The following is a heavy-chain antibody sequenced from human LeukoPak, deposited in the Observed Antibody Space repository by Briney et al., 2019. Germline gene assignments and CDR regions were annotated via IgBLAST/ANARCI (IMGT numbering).Heavy chain of an antibody. J-gene: IGHJ4*02. CDR2: IYYSGST. V-gene: IGHV4-59*08. CDR1: GGSISSYY. CDR3: ARRHWGPIDY. Sequence: PSETLSLTCTVSGGSISSYYWSWLRQPPGKGLEWIGYIYYSGSTNYNPSLKSRVTISVDTSKNQFSLKLSSVTAAETAVYYCARRHWGPIDYWGQGTLVTVSS. D-gene: IGHD7-27*01.